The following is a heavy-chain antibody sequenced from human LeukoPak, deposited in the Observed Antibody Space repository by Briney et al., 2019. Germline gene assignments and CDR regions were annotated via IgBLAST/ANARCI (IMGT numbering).Heavy chain of an antibody. Sequence: PSETLTLTCTVSGGSSSSYYWRWIRQPAGRSLGWIGRIYTSGSTSYNPSLKSRVTMSVDTSKNQFSLKPSSVTAADTAVYYRARDPRDTYYYGSGSYGIWGQGTMVTVSS. J-gene: IGHJ3*02. CDR3: ARDPRDTYYYGSGSYGI. D-gene: IGHD3-10*01. CDR2: IYTSGST. CDR1: GGSSSSYY. V-gene: IGHV4-4*07.